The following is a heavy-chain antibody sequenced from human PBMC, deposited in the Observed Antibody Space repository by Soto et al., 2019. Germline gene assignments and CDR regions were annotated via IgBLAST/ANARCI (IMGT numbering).Heavy chain of an antibody. D-gene: IGHD3-3*01. CDR3: AREGGDYDFWSGPRGWFDP. V-gene: IGHV3-21*01. J-gene: IGHJ5*02. Sequence: PGGSLRLSCAASGFTFSSYSMNWVRQAPGKGLEWVSSISSSSSYIYYADSVKGRFTISRDNAKNPLYLQMNSLRAEDTAVYYCAREGGDYDFWSGPRGWFDPWGQGTLVTVSS. CDR2: ISSSSSYI. CDR1: GFTFSSYS.